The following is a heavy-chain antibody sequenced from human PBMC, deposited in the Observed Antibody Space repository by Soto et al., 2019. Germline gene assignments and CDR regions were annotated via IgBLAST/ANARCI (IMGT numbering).Heavy chain of an antibody. D-gene: IGHD3-22*01. CDR1: GGSISSSSYY. J-gene: IGHJ3*02. CDR2: IYYSGST. Sequence: QLQLQESGPGLVKPSETLSLTCTVSGGSISSSSYYWGWIRQPPGKGLEWIGSIYYSGSTYYNPSLKSRVTISVDTSKHRFSLKLSSVTAADTAVYYCARRITMIVVVNDAFDIWGQGTMVTVSS. V-gene: IGHV4-39*01. CDR3: ARRITMIVVVNDAFDI.